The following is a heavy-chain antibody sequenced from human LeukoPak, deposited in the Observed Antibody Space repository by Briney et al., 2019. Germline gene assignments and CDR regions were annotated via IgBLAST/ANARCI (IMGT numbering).Heavy chain of an antibody. CDR2: VYYSGTT. J-gene: IGHJ3*02. Sequence: SETLSLTCTVSGGSISSYYWSWIRQPPGKGLEWNGYVYYSGTTNYNPSLKSRVIISVDTSKNQFSLKLSPVIAADTAVYYCARDLPYYDSSIGAFDIWGQGTMVTVSS. D-gene: IGHD3-22*01. V-gene: IGHV4-59*01. CDR3: ARDLPYYDSSIGAFDI. CDR1: GGSISSYY.